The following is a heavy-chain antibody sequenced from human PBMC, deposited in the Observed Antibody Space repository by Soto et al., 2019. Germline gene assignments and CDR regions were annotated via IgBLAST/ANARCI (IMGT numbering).Heavy chain of an antibody. CDR2: IYYSGST. CDR3: ARGSGVPAARSYYYYYGMDV. D-gene: IGHD2-2*01. CDR1: GGSISSGGYY. J-gene: IGHJ6*02. V-gene: IGHV4-31*03. Sequence: QVQLQESGPGLVKPSQTLSLTCTVSGGSISSGGYYWSWIRQHPGKGLEWIGYIYYSGSTYYNPSLKRRVTISVDTSKNQFSLKLSSVTAADTAVYYCARGSGVPAARSYYYYYGMDVWGQGTTVTVSS.